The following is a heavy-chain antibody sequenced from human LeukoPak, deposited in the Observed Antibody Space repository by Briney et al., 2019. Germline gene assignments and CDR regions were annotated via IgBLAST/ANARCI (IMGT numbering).Heavy chain of an antibody. J-gene: IGHJ4*02. Sequence: SETLSLTCTVSGGSIRNYYWSWIRQPPGEGLEWIGYIYNSGSTKYNPSLNSRVFISVDTSRNQFSLKLTSVTAADTAVYYCACYSSPGGWGVFDYWGQGALVTVSS. V-gene: IGHV4-4*08. D-gene: IGHD2-2*02. CDR2: IYNSGST. CDR3: ACYSSPGGWGVFDY. CDR1: GGSIRNYY.